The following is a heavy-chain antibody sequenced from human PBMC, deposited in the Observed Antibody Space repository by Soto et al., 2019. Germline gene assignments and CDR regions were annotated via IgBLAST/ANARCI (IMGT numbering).Heavy chain of an antibody. V-gene: IGHV4-31*03. D-gene: IGHD3-22*01. CDR3: ARDALSRDSI. CDR1: GGSISSGGYY. J-gene: IGHJ4*02. Sequence: PSETLSLTCPVSGGSISSGGYYWSWIRQHPGKGLEWIGYISYSGSTYYNPSLESRVTISVDTSKNQFSLKLSSVTAADTAVYYCARDALSRDSIWGQGTLVTVS. CDR2: ISYSGST.